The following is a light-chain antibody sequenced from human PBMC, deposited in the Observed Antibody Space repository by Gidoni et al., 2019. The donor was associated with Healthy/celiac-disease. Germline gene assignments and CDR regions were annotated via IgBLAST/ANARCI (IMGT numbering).Light chain of an antibody. Sequence: PSSFSASTGDRVTITCRASQGISSYLAWYQQKPGKAPKLLIYAASTLQSGVPSRFSGSGSGTDFTLTISCLQSEDFATYYCQQYYSYPITFGQGTRLEIK. CDR1: QGISSY. CDR2: AAS. V-gene: IGKV1-8*01. CDR3: QQYYSYPIT. J-gene: IGKJ5*01.